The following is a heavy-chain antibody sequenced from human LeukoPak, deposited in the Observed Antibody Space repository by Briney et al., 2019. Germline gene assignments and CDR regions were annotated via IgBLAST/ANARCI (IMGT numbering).Heavy chain of an antibody. Sequence: SETLSLTCTVSGYSISSSYYWGWIRQPPGKGLEWIGSIYYSGSTYYNPSLKSRVTISVDTSKNQFSLKLTSVTAADTAVYYCARDKGTSYLSSFDYWGQGTLVTVSS. CDR1: GYSISSSYY. D-gene: IGHD6-6*01. V-gene: IGHV4-38-2*02. CDR3: ARDKGTSYLSSFDY. CDR2: IYYSGST. J-gene: IGHJ4*02.